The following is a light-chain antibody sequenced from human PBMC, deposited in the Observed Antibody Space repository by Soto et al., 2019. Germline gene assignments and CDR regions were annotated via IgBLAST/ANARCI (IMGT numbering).Light chain of an antibody. CDR3: QQSHSTPTYT. V-gene: IGKV1-39*01. CDR2: GTS. J-gene: IGKJ2*01. Sequence: DIQMTQSPSALSASVGDRVTITCRASQTTTNYLNWYQKKPGKAPKLLIYGTSSLESEVSSRFSGSGSGTEFTLTNRNVQPEDFATYYCQQSHSTPTYTFGQGTKLEIK. CDR1: QTTTNY.